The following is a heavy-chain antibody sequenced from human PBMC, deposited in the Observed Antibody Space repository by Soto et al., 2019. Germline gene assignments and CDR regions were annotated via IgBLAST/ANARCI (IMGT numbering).Heavy chain of an antibody. J-gene: IGHJ3*02. Sequence: ASVKGSCKASGYYFTTSGITWVRQAPGQGLQWMGWINPNSGGRNYAQKFQGMFTMTRDTSISTAYMELSRLRSDDTAVYYWARVTREYYDSSGDIDAFDIWGQGKMVTVSA. CDR3: ARVTREYYDSSGDIDAFDI. V-gene: IGHV1-2*02. D-gene: IGHD3-22*01. CDR1: GYYFTTSG. CDR2: INPNSGGR.